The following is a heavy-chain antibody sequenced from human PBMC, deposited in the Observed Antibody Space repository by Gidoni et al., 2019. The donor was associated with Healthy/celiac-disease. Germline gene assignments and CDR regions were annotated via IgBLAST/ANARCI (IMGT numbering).Heavy chain of an antibody. D-gene: IGHD6-19*01. CDR2: ISGSGGST. J-gene: IGHJ3*02. Sequence: EVQLLESGGGLVQPGGSLRLSCAASGFTFSSYAMSWVRQAPGKGLEWVSAISGSGGSTYYADSVKGRFTISRDNSKNTLYLQMNSLRAEDTAVYYCAKDEAKPGIAVADGHDAFDIWGQGTMVTVSS. CDR3: AKDEAKPGIAVADGHDAFDI. CDR1: GFTFSSYA. V-gene: IGHV3-23*01.